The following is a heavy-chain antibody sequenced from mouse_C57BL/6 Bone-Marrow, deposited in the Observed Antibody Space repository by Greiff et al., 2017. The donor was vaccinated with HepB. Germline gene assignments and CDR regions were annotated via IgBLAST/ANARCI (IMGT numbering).Heavy chain of an antibody. CDR3: AIKRYYSNYFYAMDY. CDR2: IHPSDSDT. V-gene: IGHV1-74*01. J-gene: IGHJ4*01. D-gene: IGHD2-5*01. CDR1: GYTFTSYW. Sequence: QVHVKQSGAELVKPGASVKVSCKASGYTFTSYWMHWVKQRPGQGLEWIGRIHPSDSDTNYNQKFKGKATLTVDKSSSTAYMQLSSLTSEDSAVYYCAIKRYYSNYFYAMDYWGQGTSVTVSS.